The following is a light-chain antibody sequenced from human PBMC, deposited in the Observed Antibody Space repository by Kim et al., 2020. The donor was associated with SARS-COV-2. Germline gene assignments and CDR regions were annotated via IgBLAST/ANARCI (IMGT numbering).Light chain of an antibody. CDR1: QSISDT. CDR3: QQYDGNLWT. CDR2: KAS. J-gene: IGKJ1*01. V-gene: IGKV1-5*03. Sequence: ASVGDRVTITCRASQSISDTLAWYQQKPGIAPKLLIYKASTLQSGVPSRFSGSGSGTEFTLTISSLQPDDFATYYCQQYDGNLWTFGPGTKVDIK.